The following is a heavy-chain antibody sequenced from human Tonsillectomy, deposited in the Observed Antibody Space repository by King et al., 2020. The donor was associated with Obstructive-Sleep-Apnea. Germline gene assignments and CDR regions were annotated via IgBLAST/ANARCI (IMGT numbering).Heavy chain of an antibody. D-gene: IGHD5-12*01. CDR2: IKSHSDGGTA. V-gene: IGHV3-15*01. CDR1: GFVFPNAW. J-gene: IGHJ4*02. CDR3: TTDPGYSNL. Sequence: VQLVESGGGLVKPGGSLTLSCVASGFVFPNAWMRWVRQAPGKGLEWVGRIKSHSDGGTAVYAAPVKGRFTISRDDSKNTLFLQMISLKTEDTAVYYCTTDPGYSNLWGQGNLVLVSS.